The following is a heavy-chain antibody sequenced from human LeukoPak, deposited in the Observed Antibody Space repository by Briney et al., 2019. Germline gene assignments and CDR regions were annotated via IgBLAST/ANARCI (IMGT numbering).Heavy chain of an antibody. Sequence: GASVKVSCKASGYTFTSYYMHWVRQAPGQGLEWMGIINPSGGSTSYAQKFQGRVTMTRDMSTSTVYMELSSLRSEDTAVYYCARGSIRGYCSSTSCYVYWGQGTLVTVSS. CDR2: INPSGGST. J-gene: IGHJ4*02. D-gene: IGHD2-2*01. CDR3: ARGSIRGYCSSTSCYVY. V-gene: IGHV1-46*01. CDR1: GYTFTSYY.